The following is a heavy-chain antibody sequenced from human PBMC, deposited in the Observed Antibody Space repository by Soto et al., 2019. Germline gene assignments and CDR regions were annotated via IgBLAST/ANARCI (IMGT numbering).Heavy chain of an antibody. Sequence: ASVKVSCKASGYTFTGYYMHWVRQAPGQGLEWKGWINPNSGGTNYAQKFQGWVTMTRDTSISTAYMELSRLRSDDTAVYYCARGAGTRTMYNWFDPWGQGTLVTVSS. CDR1: GYTFTGYY. CDR3: ARGAGTRTMYNWFDP. CDR2: INPNSGGT. J-gene: IGHJ5*02. V-gene: IGHV1-2*04. D-gene: IGHD1-1*01.